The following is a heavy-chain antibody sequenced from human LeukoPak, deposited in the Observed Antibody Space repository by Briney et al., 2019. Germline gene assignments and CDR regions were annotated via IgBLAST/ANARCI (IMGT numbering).Heavy chain of an antibody. D-gene: IGHD4-11*01. Sequence: PGGSLRLSCAASGFVFNSYGMHWVRQAPGKGLEWVAFIRFDSNDKSYVDSVRGRFTISRDNSKNMLYLQMNSLRVEDTAVYSCAKEDLRAMTTLWGQGTLVTVSS. J-gene: IGHJ4*02. V-gene: IGHV3-30*02. CDR2: IRFDSNDK. CDR1: GFVFNSYG. CDR3: AKEDLRAMTTL.